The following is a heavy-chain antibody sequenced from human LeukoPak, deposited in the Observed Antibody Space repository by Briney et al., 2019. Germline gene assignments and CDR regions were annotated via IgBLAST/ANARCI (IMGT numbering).Heavy chain of an antibody. CDR2: IYTSGST. V-gene: IGHV4-61*02. CDR1: GGSISSGSYY. CDR3: ARGRGSSGYKRGYFDY. Sequence: SETLSLTCTVSGGSISSGSYYWSWIRQPAGKGLEWIGRIYTSGSTNYNPSLKSRVTISVDTSKNQFSLKLSSVTAADTAVYYCARGRGSSGYKRGYFDYWGQGTLVTVSS. D-gene: IGHD6-19*01. J-gene: IGHJ4*02.